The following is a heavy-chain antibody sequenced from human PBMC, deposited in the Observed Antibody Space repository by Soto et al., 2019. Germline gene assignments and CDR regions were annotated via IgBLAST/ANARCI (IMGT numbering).Heavy chain of an antibody. CDR2: ISSDSVWI. D-gene: IGHD4-17*01. J-gene: IGHJ4*02. CDR3: ASGSYGDYSD. CDR1: GCTFSSST. V-gene: IGHV3-21*01. Sequence: PGGSLRLSCAASGCTFSSSTMNWVRQAPGKGLEWVSSISSDSVWIYYAASVKGRFTISRDNAKNSLFLQMSSLRAEDTAVYYCASGSYGDYSDWGQGTLVTVSS.